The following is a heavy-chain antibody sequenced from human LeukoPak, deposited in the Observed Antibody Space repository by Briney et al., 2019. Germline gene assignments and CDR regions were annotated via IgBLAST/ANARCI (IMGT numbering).Heavy chain of an antibody. V-gene: IGHV4-34*01. J-gene: IGHJ4*02. D-gene: IGHD3-3*01. CDR1: GGSFSGYY. CDR2: INHSGST. CDR3: ARGPRITIFGVVITFDY. Sequence: PSETLSLTCAVYGGSFSGYYWSWIRQPPGKGLEWIGEINHSGSTNYNPSLKSRVTISVDTSKNQFSLKLSSVTAADTAVYYCARGPRITIFGVVITFDYWGQGTLVTVPS.